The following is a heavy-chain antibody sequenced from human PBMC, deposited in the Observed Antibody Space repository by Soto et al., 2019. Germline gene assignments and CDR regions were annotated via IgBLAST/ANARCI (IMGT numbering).Heavy chain of an antibody. Sequence: SETLSLTCTVSGGSISSSSYYWGWIRQPPGKGLEWIGSIYYSGSTYYNPSLKSRVTISVDTSKNQFSLKLGSVTAADTAVYYCARHRSPIVVAGSTKKYGMDVWGQGTTVTVSS. CDR1: GGSISSSSYY. V-gene: IGHV4-39*01. CDR2: IYYSGST. CDR3: ARHRSPIVVAGSTKKYGMDV. D-gene: IGHD2-15*01. J-gene: IGHJ6*02.